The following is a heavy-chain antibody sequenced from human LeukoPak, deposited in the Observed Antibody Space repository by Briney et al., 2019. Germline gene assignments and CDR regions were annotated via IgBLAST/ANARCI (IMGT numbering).Heavy chain of an antibody. V-gene: IGHV4-39*07. CDR1: GGSISSSNYY. J-gene: IGHJ4*02. D-gene: IGHD6-13*01. Sequence: SSETLSLTCTVSGGSISSSNYYWGWIRQPPGKGLEWIGTMYYSGSTNYNPSLKSRVTISVDKSKNQFSLKLSSVTAADTAVYYCARFAAAGNFDYWGQGTLVTVSS. CDR2: MYYSGST. CDR3: ARFAAAGNFDY.